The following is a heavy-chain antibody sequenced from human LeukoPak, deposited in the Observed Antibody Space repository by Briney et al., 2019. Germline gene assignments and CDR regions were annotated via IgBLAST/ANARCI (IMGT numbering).Heavy chain of an antibody. CDR3: ARMRNYYYYYMDV. J-gene: IGHJ6*03. V-gene: IGHV4-34*01. Sequence: SETLSLTCAVYGGSFSGYYWSWIRQPPGKGLEWIGEINHSGSTNYNPSLKSRVTISVDMSKNQFSLKLSSVTAADTAVYYCARMRNYYYYYMDVWGKGTTVTISS. CDR2: INHSGST. CDR1: GGSFSGYY.